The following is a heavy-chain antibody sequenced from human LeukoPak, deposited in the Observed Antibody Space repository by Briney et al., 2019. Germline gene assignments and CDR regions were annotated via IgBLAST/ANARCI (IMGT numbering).Heavy chain of an antibody. CDR2: IYYTGST. V-gene: IGHV4-59*08. CDR1: GGSISNYY. Sequence: SETLSLTCTVSGGSISNYYWSWIRQSPETGLEWIGYIYYTGSTNYNPSLKSRVTTSVDTSKNQFSLKLSSVTAADTAVHYCAGNYYGSGSYYSEDRYWGQGTLVTVSS. J-gene: IGHJ4*02. CDR3: AGNYYGSGSYYSEDRY. D-gene: IGHD3-10*01.